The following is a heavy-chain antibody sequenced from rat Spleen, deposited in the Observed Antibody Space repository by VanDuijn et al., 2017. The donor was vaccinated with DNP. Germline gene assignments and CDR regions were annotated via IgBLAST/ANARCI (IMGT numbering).Heavy chain of an antibody. CDR3: VRQDFYNNKGGWFAY. Sequence: EVKLVESGGGLVQPGRSLKLSCAASGFNFNDYWMGWVRQAPGKGLEWIGEIDKDSSPKKYNPSLKDKFTISRDNAQNTLYLQMSKLGSEDTATYYCVRQDFYNNKGGWFAYWGQGTLVTVSS. V-gene: IGHV4-2*01. D-gene: IGHD1-10*01. J-gene: IGHJ3*01. CDR2: IDKDSSPK. CDR1: GFNFNDYW.